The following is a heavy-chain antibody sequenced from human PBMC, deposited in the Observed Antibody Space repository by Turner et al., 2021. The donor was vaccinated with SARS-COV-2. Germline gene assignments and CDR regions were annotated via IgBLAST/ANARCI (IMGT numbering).Heavy chain of an antibody. J-gene: IGHJ4*02. V-gene: IGHV3-33*01. CDR1: GCTFSSYD. Sequence: QVQLVESGGGVVQPGRSLRLSCAASGCTFSSYDMHWVRKAPGKGLEWVAVIWYDGSNKYYADSVKGRFTISRDNSKNTLYLQMNSLRAEDTAVYYCARQTDSSTWQTYYFDYWGQGTLVTVSS. CDR3: ARQTDSSTWQTYYFDY. D-gene: IGHD6-13*01. CDR2: IWYDGSNK.